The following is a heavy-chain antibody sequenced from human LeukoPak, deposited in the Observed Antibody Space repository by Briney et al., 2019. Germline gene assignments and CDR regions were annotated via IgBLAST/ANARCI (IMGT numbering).Heavy chain of an antibody. V-gene: IGHV4-39*01. J-gene: IGHJ5*02. CDR2: IYYSGST. Sequence: PSETLSLTCTVSGGSISSSGYYWGWIRQPPGKGLEWIASIYYSGSTYYNPSLKSRATISVDTSKNQLSLKLSSLTSADTAVYYCARHEYSGSYYGLYWFDPWGQGTLVTVSS. CDR3: ARHEYSGSYYGLYWFDP. D-gene: IGHD1-26*01. CDR1: GGSISSSGYY.